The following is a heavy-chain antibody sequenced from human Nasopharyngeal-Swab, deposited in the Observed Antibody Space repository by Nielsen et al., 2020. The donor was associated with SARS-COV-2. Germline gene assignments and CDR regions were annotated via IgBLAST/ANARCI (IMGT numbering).Heavy chain of an antibody. Sequence: GESLKISCAASGFTFSSYGMHWVRQAPGKGLEWVAVISYDGSNKYYADSVKGRFTISSDNSKNTLYLQMNSLRAEETAVYYCANAQYSSGLNLGGGQGTLVTVSS. CDR2: ISYDGSNK. CDR1: GFTFSSYG. D-gene: IGHD6-19*01. J-gene: IGHJ4*02. V-gene: IGHV3-30*18. CDR3: ANAQYSSGLNLG.